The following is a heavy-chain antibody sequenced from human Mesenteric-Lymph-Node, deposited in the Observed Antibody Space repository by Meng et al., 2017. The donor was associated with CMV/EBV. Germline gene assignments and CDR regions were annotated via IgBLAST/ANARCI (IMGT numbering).Heavy chain of an antibody. Sequence: GESLKISCAASGFTFSSYAMSWVRQAPGKGLEWVSVIYSGGSSTYYADSVKGRFTISRDNSKNTLYLQMNSPRAEDTAVYYCAKSRRGDYWGQGTLVTVSS. CDR2: IYSGGSST. V-gene: IGHV3-23*03. J-gene: IGHJ4*02. D-gene: IGHD2-2*01. CDR1: GFTFSSYA. CDR3: AKSRRGDY.